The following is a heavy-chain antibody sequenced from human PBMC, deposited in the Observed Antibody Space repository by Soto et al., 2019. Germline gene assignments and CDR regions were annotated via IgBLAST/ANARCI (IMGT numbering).Heavy chain of an antibody. CDR2: IYYSGST. CDR3: ARVGSGYYDSSGYYFDY. V-gene: IGHV4-59*01. J-gene: IGHJ4*02. CDR1: GGSISSYC. D-gene: IGHD3-22*01. Sequence: SETLSLTCTASGGSISSYCWSWIRQPPWKGLEWIGYIYYSGSTNYNPSLKSRVTISVDTSKNQFSLKLSSVTAADTAVYYCARVGSGYYDSSGYYFDYWGQGTLVTVSS.